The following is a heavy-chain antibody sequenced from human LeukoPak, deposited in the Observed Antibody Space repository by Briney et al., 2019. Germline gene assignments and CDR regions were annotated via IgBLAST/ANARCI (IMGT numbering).Heavy chain of an antibody. CDR3: AKAPVIAVAGLFDY. J-gene: IGHJ4*02. V-gene: IGHV3-23*01. CDR1: GFTFSSYA. CDR2: ISGSGGST. Sequence: PGGSLRLSCAASGFTFSSYAMSWVRQAPGKGLEWVSAISGSGGSTYYADSVKGRFTISRDSSKNTLYLQMNSLRAEDTAVYYCAKAPVIAVAGLFDYWGQGTLVTVSS. D-gene: IGHD6-19*01.